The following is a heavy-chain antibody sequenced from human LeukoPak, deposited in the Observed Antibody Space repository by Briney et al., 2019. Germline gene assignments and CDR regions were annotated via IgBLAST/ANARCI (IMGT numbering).Heavy chain of an antibody. D-gene: IGHD3-22*01. CDR1: GFTFSSYA. J-gene: IGHJ4*02. CDR3: ANDYYDSSGYLDY. Sequence: GGSLRLSCAASGFTFSSYAMSWVRQAPGKGLEWVAVISYDGSNKYYADSVKGRFTISRDNSKNTLYLQMNSLRAEDTAVYYCANDYYDSSGYLDYWGQGTLVTVSS. CDR2: ISYDGSNK. V-gene: IGHV3-30*18.